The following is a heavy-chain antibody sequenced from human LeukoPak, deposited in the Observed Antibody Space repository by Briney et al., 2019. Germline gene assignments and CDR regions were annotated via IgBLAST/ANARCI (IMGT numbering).Heavy chain of an antibody. D-gene: IGHD1-26*01. CDR2: ISGSGAST. J-gene: IGHJ5*02. Sequence: GGSLRLSCAASGSTSSTYAMSWVRQAPGKGLEWVSAISGSGASTYYADSVTGRFTISRDNSKNTVFLHMKTLRVEDTALYYCARWGASFSSRFDPWGQGTLVTVSS. V-gene: IGHV3-23*01. CDR3: ARWGASFSSRFDP. CDR1: GSTSSTYA.